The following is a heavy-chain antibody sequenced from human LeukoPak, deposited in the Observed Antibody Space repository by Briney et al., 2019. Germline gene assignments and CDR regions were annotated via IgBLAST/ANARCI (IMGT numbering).Heavy chain of an antibody. CDR3: AREGVEYSRVYYYGMDV. V-gene: IGHV1-8*01. J-gene: IGHJ6*02. Sequence: ASVKVSGKASGYTFTSYDINWVRQATGQGLEWMGWMNPNSGNTGYAQKFQGRVTMTRNTSISTAYMELSSLRSEDTAVYYCAREGVEYSRVYYYGMDVWGQGTTVTVSS. D-gene: IGHD6-6*01. CDR1: GYTFTSYD. CDR2: MNPNSGNT.